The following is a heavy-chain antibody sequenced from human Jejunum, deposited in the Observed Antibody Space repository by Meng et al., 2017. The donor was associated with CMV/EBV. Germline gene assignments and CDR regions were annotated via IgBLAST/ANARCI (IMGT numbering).Heavy chain of an antibody. J-gene: IGHJ4*02. V-gene: IGHV1-69*04. Sequence: KASGGTFSNSAMSWVRQVPGQGLEWMGLIIPILSVTNYAQNFEGRVTIFADKSTSTTYMEFSSPRFDDTAVYYCATGFGGSPYDYWGQGTLVTVSS. CDR1: GGTFSNSA. CDR2: IIPILSVT. CDR3: ATGFGGSPYDY. D-gene: IGHD3-3*01.